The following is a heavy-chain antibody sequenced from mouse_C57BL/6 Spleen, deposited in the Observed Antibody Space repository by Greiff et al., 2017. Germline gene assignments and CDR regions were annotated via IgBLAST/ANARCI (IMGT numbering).Heavy chain of an antibody. CDR2: INPNNGGT. V-gene: IGHV1-18*01. CDR1: GYTFTDYN. D-gene: IGHD1-1*01. Sequence: VQLQQSGPELVKPGASVKIPCKASGYTFTDYNMDWVKQSHGKSLEWIGDINPNNGGTIYNQKFKGKATFTVDKSSSTAYMELRSLTSEDTAVYYCARGNYDFHWYFDVWGTGTTVTVSS. J-gene: IGHJ1*03. CDR3: ARGNYDFHWYFDV.